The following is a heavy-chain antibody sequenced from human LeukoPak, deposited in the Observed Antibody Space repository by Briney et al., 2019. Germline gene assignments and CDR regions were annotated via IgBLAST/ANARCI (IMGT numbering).Heavy chain of an antibody. V-gene: IGHV3-21*01. D-gene: IGHD3-10*01. CDR3: ARDRGSYYYGSGSLYYYYYYGMDV. Sequence: PGGSLRLSCAASGFTFSSYSMNWVRQAPGKGLEWVSSISSSSSYIYYADSVKGRFTISRDNAKNTLYLQMNSLRAEDTAVYYCARDRGSYYYGSGSLYYYYYYGMDVWGQGTTVTVSS. CDR2: ISSSSSYI. CDR1: GFTFSSYS. J-gene: IGHJ6*02.